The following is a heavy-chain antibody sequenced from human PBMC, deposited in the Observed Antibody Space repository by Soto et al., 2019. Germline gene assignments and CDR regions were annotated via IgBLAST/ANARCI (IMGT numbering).Heavy chain of an antibody. CDR2: IWYDGSNK. CDR1: GSTFSSYG. V-gene: IGHV3-33*01. Sequence: QVQLVESGGGVVQPGRSLRLSCAASGSTFSSYGMHWVRQAPGKGLEWVAVIWYDGSNKYYADSVKGRFTISRDNSKNTLYLQMNSLRAEDTAVYYCARDIAAAGTSYYYYGMDVWGQGTTVTVSS. J-gene: IGHJ6*02. D-gene: IGHD6-13*01. CDR3: ARDIAAAGTSYYYYGMDV.